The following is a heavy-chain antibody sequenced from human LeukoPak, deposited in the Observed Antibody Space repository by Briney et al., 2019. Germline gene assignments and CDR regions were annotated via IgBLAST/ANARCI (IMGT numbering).Heavy chain of an antibody. CDR2: MNPDSGDT. CDR3: ARGLGSYDSSELTWPMISF. V-gene: IGHV1-8*01. J-gene: IGHJ4*02. CDR1: GYTFSSYE. D-gene: IGHD3-22*01. Sequence: ASVKVSCKASGYTFSSYEINWVRQGTGHGLEWMGWMNPDSGDTAYAQKFQGRITMTRSTSITTAYMELSSLRSEGTAVYYCARGLGSYDSSELTWPMISFWGQGTQVTVSS.